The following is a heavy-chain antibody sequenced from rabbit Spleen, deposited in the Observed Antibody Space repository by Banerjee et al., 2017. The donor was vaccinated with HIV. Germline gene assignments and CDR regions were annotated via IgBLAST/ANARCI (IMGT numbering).Heavy chain of an antibody. J-gene: IGHJ4*01. CDR3: ARDHISSGLYLDL. D-gene: IGHD1-1*01. Sequence: EESGGGLVKPGASLTLTCKASGFSFSGSYYMCWVRQAPGKGLEWIACIYNGDGSTYYASWAKGRFTITRSTSLNTVTLQMTSLTAADTATYFCARDHISSGLYLDLWGPGTLVTVS. V-gene: IGHV1S47*01. CDR1: GFSFSGSY. CDR2: IYNGDGST.